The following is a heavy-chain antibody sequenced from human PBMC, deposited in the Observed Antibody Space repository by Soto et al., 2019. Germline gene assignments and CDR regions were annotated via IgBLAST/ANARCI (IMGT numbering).Heavy chain of an antibody. CDR2: ISSSGSTI. CDR1: GFTFSDYY. CDR3: ACLGGDCYLNRFDP. V-gene: IGHV3-11*01. Sequence: GGSLRLSCAASGFTFSDYYMSWIRQAPGKGLEWVSYISSSGSTIYYADSVKGRFTISRDNAKNSLYLQMNSLRAEDTAVYYCACLGGDCYLNRFDPWGQGTLVTVSS. J-gene: IGHJ5*02. D-gene: IGHD2-21*02.